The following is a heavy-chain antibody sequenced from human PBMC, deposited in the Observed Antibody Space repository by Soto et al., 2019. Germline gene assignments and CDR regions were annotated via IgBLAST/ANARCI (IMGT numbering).Heavy chain of an antibody. D-gene: IGHD1-26*01. V-gene: IGHV5-10-1*01. Sequence: PGESLKISCKGSGYRFTSYWISWVRQMPGKGLEWMGRIDPSDSYTNYSPSFQGHVTMSADKSISIAYLHWSSLKASDTAMYYCPRVVGATTWNLFDPWGQGTMVSVSS. J-gene: IGHJ5*02. CDR3: PRVVGATTWNLFDP. CDR2: IDPSDSYT. CDR1: GYRFTSYW.